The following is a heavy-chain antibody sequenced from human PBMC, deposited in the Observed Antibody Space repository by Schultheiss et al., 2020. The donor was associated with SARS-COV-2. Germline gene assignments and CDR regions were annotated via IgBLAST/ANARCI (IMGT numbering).Heavy chain of an antibody. D-gene: IGHD3-22*01. CDR3: ARETYHYETSGYYPYYFDY. CDR2: ISSNGGST. Sequence: GGSLRLSCSASGFTFSSYGMHWVRQAPGKGLEYVSGISSNGGSTYYGDSVKGRFTISRDNSKNTLYLQMNSLRAEDTAVYYCARETYHYETSGYYPYYFDYWGQGTLVTVSS. J-gene: IGHJ4*02. V-gene: IGHV3-64*04. CDR1: GFTFSSYG.